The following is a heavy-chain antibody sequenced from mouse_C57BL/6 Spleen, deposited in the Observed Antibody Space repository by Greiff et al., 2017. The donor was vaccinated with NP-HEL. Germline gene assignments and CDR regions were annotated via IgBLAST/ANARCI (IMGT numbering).Heavy chain of an antibody. CDR2: IYPGSGST. V-gene: IGHV1-55*01. CDR1: GYTFTSYW. D-gene: IGHD2-14*01. J-gene: IGHJ2*01. Sequence: QVQLQQPGAELVKPGASVKMSCKASGYTFTSYWINWVKQRPGQGLEWIGDIYPGSGSTNYNEKFKSKATLTVDTSSRTAYMQLSSLTSEDSAVYDCARSPAGVRYFDYWGQGTTLTVSS. CDR3: ARSPAGVRYFDY.